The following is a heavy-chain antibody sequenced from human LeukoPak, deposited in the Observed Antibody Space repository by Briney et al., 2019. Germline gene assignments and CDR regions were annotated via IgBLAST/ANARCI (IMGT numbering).Heavy chain of an antibody. CDR1: GDSVSSNSAA. D-gene: IGHD3-16*02. CDR2: TYYRSKWYN. J-gene: IGHJ4*02. CDR3: ARGDYDYVWGSYPQYYFDY. V-gene: IGHV6-1*01. Sequence: SQTLSLTCAISGDSVSSNSAAWNWIRQSPSRGLEWLGRTYYRSKWYNDYAVSVKSRITINPDTSKNQFSLQLNSVTPEDTAVYYCARGDYDYVWGSYPQYYFDYWGQGTLVTVSS.